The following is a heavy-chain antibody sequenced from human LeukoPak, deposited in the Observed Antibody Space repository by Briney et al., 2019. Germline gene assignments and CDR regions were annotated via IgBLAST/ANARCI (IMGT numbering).Heavy chain of an antibody. CDR1: GYYFTTYW. J-gene: IGHJ3*02. V-gene: IGHV5-51*01. D-gene: IGHD2-8*02. CDR3: ATTLTGEPNAFDI. CDR2: IYPVNSDT. Sequence: GASLKISFKGSGYYFTTYWIGGGRQMPGKGLWWMGIIYPVNSDTRYSPSFQGQVTMSADKSISTSYLQCNSLKASDTAMYYCATTLTGEPNAFDIWGPG.